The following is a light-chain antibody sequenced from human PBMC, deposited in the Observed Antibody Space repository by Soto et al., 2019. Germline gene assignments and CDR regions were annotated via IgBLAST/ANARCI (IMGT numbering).Light chain of an antibody. CDR2: RNN. CDR1: SSNIGGHF. Sequence: QLVLTQPPSASGTPGQRVTISCSGSSSNIGGHFVYWYQHLPGTAPKLLIYRNNQRPSGFPDRFSGSKSGTSASLAISGLRSEDEADYYCAAWDDSLSGLEFGGGTKLTVL. J-gene: IGLJ2*01. V-gene: IGLV1-47*01. CDR3: AAWDDSLSGLE.